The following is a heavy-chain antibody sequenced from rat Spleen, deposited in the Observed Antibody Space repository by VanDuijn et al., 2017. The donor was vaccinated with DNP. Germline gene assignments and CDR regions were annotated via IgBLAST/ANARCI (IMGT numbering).Heavy chain of an antibody. D-gene: IGHD1-12*03. CDR1: GFTFSAYY. CDR2: IIYDGSRT. V-gene: IGHV5S10*01. CDR3: GRHYYYDGYYYFDY. J-gene: IGHJ2*01. Sequence: EVQVVESGGGLVQPGRSLKLSCAASGFTFSAYYMAWVRQAPKKGLEWVATIIYDGSRTYYRDSVKGRFTISRDNAKSTLYLQRDSLRSEDTATFYCGRHYYYDGYYYFDYWGQGVMVTVSS.